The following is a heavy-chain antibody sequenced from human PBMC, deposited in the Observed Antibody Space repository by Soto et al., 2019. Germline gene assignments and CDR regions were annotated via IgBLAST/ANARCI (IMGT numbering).Heavy chain of an antibody. CDR3: ARTGMGGYYFDY. V-gene: IGHV3-33*01. CDR2: IWYEGSSK. D-gene: IGHD3-16*01. Sequence: QVQLVESGGGVVQPGRSLRLSCAASGFTFSSYGMHWVRQAPGKGLEWVAVIWYEGSSKYYADSVKGRFTISRDNSKNTLYLQMNSLRAEDTAVYYCARTGMGGYYFDYWGQGTLVTVSS. J-gene: IGHJ4*02. CDR1: GFTFSSYG.